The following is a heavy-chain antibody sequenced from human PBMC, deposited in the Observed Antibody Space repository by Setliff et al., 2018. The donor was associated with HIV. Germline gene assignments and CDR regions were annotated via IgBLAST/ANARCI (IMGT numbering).Heavy chain of an antibody. D-gene: IGHD3-10*01. CDR2: IDDSGMT. Sequence: SSETLSLTCTLSDASYSGTNHYWGWIRQPPGKGLEWIGSIDDSGMTYHSPSLRSRVTSSVDPSKIQFSLKLSSVAAADTAVYYCVRQAFYYASGTYSHFYMDVWGKGIAVTVSS. V-gene: IGHV4-39*01. J-gene: IGHJ6*03. CDR3: VRQAFYYASGTYSHFYMDV. CDR1: DASYSGTNHY.